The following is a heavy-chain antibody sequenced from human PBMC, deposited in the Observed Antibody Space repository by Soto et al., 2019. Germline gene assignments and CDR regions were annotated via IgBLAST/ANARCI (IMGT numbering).Heavy chain of an antibody. Sequence: QVQLQESGPGLVKPSDTLSLTCAVSGYSISSSNWWGWIRQPPGKGLGWIGYIYYSGTTYYNPSLKSRVTMSVDTSKNQFALKLTSVTAVDTAVYYCARRESQGPIDYWGQGTLVTVSS. CDR2: IYYSGTT. J-gene: IGHJ4*02. CDR3: ARRESQGPIDY. V-gene: IGHV4-28*01. CDR1: GYSISSSNW. D-gene: IGHD1-26*01.